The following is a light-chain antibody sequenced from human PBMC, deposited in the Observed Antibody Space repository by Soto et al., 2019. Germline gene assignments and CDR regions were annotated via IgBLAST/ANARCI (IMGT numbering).Light chain of an antibody. CDR2: AAS. CDR3: QQSVRSPTWT. V-gene: IGKV1-39*01. J-gene: IGKJ1*01. Sequence: DIQMTHSPSSLSASVGDSVTITCRASQSISSYLNWYQQKPGKAXTLXIYAASTLQSGVPSRFSGIVSGTDFTLTIRRLQTEDFATYDGQQSVRSPTWTFLRGTKV. CDR1: QSISSY.